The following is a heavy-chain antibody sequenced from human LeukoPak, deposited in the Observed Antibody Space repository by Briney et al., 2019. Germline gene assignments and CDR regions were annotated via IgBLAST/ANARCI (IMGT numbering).Heavy chain of an antibody. CDR1: GFTFSSYS. CDR3: AELGITMIGGV. CDR2: ISSGSGIT. D-gene: IGHD3-10*02. Sequence: PGGSLRLSCVASGFTFSSYSMNWVRQAPGKGLEWVSYISSGSGITYYADSVKGRFSISRDNAKNSLHLQMNSLRAEDTAVYYCAELGITMIGGVWGKGTTVTIPS. J-gene: IGHJ6*04. V-gene: IGHV3-48*04.